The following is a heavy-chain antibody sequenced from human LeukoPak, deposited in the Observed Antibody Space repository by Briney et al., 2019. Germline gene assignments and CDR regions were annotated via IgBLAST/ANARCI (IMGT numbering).Heavy chain of an antibody. V-gene: IGHV1-69-2*01. CDR1: GYTFIHYH. D-gene: IGHD2-8*01. CDR3: ATVAMLSTSFYFDH. Sequence: GATVKISCKASGYTFIHYHMHWVRQAPGKAPECMGRVDPEDGKTIYAERFRDRVTITADRSTDTVYLEVTSLRSDDTAVYFCATVAMLSTSFYFDHWGQGTLVTVSS. CDR2: VDPEDGKT. J-gene: IGHJ4*02.